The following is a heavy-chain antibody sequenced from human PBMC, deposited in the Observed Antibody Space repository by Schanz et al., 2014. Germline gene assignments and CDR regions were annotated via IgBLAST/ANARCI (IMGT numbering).Heavy chain of an antibody. CDR2: INPSGGST. V-gene: IGHV1-46*02. J-gene: IGHJ3*02. CDR3: ARGPSTGAFDI. CDR1: GYTFNNHG. Sequence: QVQLVQSGGEVKKPGASATVSCKASGYTFNNHGISWVRQAPGQGLEWMGIINPSGGSTSYAQKFQGRVTMTRDTSTSTAYMELSSLRSEDTAVYFCARGPSTGAFDIWGQGTRVTVSS.